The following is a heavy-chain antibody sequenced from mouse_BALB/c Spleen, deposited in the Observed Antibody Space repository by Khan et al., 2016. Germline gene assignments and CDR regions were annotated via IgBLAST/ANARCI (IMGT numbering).Heavy chain of an antibody. J-gene: IGHJ4*01. CDR3: NACDYYAMDY. CDR2: IDPANGDT. Sequence: VQLQQSGAELVRSGASVKLSCTASGFNIKDYYMHWVKQRPEQGLEWIGWIDPANGDTEYAPKFQGKATMTADTSSNTAYLQLSSLTSEDTTVXCCNACDYYAMDYWGQGTSVTVSS. V-gene: IGHV14-4*02. CDR1: GFNIKDYY.